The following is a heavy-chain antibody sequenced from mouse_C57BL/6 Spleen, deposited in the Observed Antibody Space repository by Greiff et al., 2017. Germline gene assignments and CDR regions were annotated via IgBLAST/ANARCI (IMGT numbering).Heavy chain of an antibody. CDR3: ASGTGLFDY. CDR1: GYTFTSYW. J-gene: IGHJ2*01. CDR2: IDPSDSYT. V-gene: IGHV1-69*01. D-gene: IGHD4-1*01. Sequence: QVQLQQPGAELVMPGASVRLSCKASGYTFTSYWMHWVKQRPGQGLEWIGDIDPSDSYTNSNQKFKGKSTLTVDKSSVTAYMPLSSLTSEDSAVYYCASGTGLFDYWGQGTTLTVSS.